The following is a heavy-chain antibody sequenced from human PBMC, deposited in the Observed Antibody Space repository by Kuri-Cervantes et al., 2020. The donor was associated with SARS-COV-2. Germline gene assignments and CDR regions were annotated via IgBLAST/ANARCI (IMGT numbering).Heavy chain of an antibody. J-gene: IGHJ4*02. CDR3: ARDHFHFDY. V-gene: IGHV4-39*02. CDR2: IYYSGST. CDR1: GGSISSSSYY. Sequence: SETLSLTCTVSGGSISSSSYYWGWIRQPPGKGLEWIGSIYYSGSTYYNPSLKSRVTISVDTSKNQFSLKLSSVTAADTAVYYCARDHFHFDYWGQGTLVTVSS. D-gene: IGHD2/OR15-2a*01.